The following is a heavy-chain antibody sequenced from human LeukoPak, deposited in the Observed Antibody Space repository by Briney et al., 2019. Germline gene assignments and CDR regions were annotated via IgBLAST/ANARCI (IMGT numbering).Heavy chain of an antibody. CDR3: ARDPRLELGLTQVAFDI. J-gene: IGHJ3*02. Sequence: SETLSLTCTVSGGSISSYYWSWIRQPAGKGLEWIGRIYTSGSTNYNPSLKSRVTMSVDTSKNQFSLKLSSVTAADTAVYYCARDPRLELGLTQVAFDIWGQGTMVTVSS. V-gene: IGHV4-4*07. D-gene: IGHD1-7*01. CDR2: IYTSGST. CDR1: GGSISSYY.